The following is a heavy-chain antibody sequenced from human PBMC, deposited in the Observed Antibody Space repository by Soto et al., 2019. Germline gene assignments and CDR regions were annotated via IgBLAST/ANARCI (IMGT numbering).Heavy chain of an antibody. V-gene: IGHV1-69*12. D-gene: IGHD3-22*01. J-gene: IGHJ6*02. CDR3: ARARNDNYYYGMDV. Sequence: QVQLVQSGAEVKKPGSPVKVSCKASGGTFSRYGISWVRQAPGQGLEWMGGIIPIFGTANYAQKFQGRVTITADESTSTAYMELSSPRSEDTAVYYCARARNDNYYYGMDVWGQGTTVTVSS. CDR2: IIPIFGTA. CDR1: GGTFSRYG.